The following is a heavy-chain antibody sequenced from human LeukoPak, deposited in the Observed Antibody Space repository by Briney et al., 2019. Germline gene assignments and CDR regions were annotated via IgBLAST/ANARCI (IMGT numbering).Heavy chain of an antibody. V-gene: IGHV1-46*03. CDR1: GYTFTSYY. CDR2: INPSGGST. CDR3: AAYFDSGGYLDY. D-gene: IGHD3-22*01. Sequence: ASVKVSCKASGYTFTSYYMHWVRQGPGQGLERMGIINPSGGSTSYAQKFQGRVTMTRDMSTSTVYMELSSLRSEDTAVYYCAAYFDSGGYLDYWGQGTLVTVSS. J-gene: IGHJ4*02.